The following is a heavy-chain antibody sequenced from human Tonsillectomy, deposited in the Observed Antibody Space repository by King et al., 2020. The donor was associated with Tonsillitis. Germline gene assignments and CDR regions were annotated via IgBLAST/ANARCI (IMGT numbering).Heavy chain of an antibody. Sequence: QLQESGPGLVKPSETLSLTCTVSGGSISSYYWSWIRQPPGKGLEWIGYIYYSGSTNYNPSLKSRVTISVDTSKKQFSLKMRSVTAADTAVYYCARLRVAYDSSCYYYAYWGQGTLVTVSS. CDR2: IYYSGST. CDR3: ARLRVAYDSSCYYYAY. V-gene: IGHV4-59*08. CDR1: GGSISSYY. J-gene: IGHJ4*02. D-gene: IGHD3-22*01.